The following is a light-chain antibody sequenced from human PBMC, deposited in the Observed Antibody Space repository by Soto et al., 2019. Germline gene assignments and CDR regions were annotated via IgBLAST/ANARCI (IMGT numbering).Light chain of an antibody. V-gene: IGKV3-11*01. Sequence: EIVFTYSPATLSFSPVERATLSCRASQSVSRYLAWYQQKPGQAPRLLIYDASNRATGVPARFSGGGSGTEFTLTITSLQSEDFAVYWCQQYNNWPLTFGPGTRLEI. CDR2: DAS. CDR3: QQYNNWPLT. J-gene: IGKJ5*01. CDR1: QSVSRY.